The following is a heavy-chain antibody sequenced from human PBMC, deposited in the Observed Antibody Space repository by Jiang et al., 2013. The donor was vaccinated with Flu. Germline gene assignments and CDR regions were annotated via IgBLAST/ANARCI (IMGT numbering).Heavy chain of an antibody. CDR1: GFTFSSYA. D-gene: IGHD3-10*01. CDR2: IKQDGSEK. V-gene: IGHV3-7*03. J-gene: IGHJ4*02. CDR3: ARESGGDDY. Sequence: QLLESGGGVVQPGRSLRLSCAASGFTFSSYAMHWVRQAPGKGLEWVANIKQDGSEKYYVDSVKGRFTISRGNAKNSLYLQMNSLRAEDTAVYYCARESGGDDYWGQGTLVTVSS.